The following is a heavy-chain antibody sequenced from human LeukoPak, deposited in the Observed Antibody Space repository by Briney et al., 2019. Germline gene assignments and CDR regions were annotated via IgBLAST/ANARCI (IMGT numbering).Heavy chain of an antibody. V-gene: IGHV1-58*02. D-gene: IGHD3-9*01. CDR3: AAFGDDILTGYYYYGMDV. CDR1: GFTFTSSA. CDR2: IVVGSGNT. J-gene: IGHJ6*02. Sequence: ASVKVSCKASGFTFTSSAMQWVRQARGQRLEWIGWIVVGSGNTNYAQKFQERVTITRDMSTSTAYMELSSLRSEDTAVYYCAAFGDDILTGYYYYGMDVWGQGTTVTVSS.